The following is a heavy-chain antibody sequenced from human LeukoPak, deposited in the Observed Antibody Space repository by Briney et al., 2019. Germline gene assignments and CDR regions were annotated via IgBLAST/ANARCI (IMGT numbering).Heavy chain of an antibody. CDR1: GYSFTSYW. CDR2: IYPVDSDT. J-gene: IGHJ4*02. D-gene: IGHD3-10*01. V-gene: IGHV5-51*01. Sequence: GESLKISCKGSGYSFTSYWIGWVRQMPGKGLEWMGIIYPVDSDTRYSPSFQGQVTISADKSISTAYLQWSSLKASDTAMYYCASSLGGSGSYGPYNFDYCGQGTLVTVSS. CDR3: ASSLGGSGSYGPYNFDY.